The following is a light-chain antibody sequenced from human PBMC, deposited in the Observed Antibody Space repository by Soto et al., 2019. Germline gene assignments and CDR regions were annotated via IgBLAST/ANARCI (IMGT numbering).Light chain of an antibody. Sequence: DIQMTQSPSTLSASVGDRVAITCRASESIRGWLAWYQQTPGKAPEVLVYDATTLESGVPSRFSGSGYGTEFTLTISSLQPGDLATYYCQQYNTDPYTFGQGTKLEIK. CDR2: DAT. CDR3: QQYNTDPYT. J-gene: IGKJ2*01. CDR1: ESIRGW. V-gene: IGKV1-5*01.